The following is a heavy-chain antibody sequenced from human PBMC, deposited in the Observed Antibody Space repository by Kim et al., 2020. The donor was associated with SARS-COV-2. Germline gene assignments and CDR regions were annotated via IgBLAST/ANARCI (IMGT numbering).Heavy chain of an antibody. V-gene: IGHV3-23*01. D-gene: IGHD3-10*01. J-gene: IGHJ2*01. CDR2: ISGSGGST. CDR1: GFTFSSYA. CDR3: AKLQEAYYYGSQYVDH. Sequence: GGSLRLSCAASGFTFSSYAMSWVRQAPGKGLEWVSAISGSGGSTYYADSVKGRFTISRDNSKNTLYLQMNSLRAEDTAVYYCAKLQEAYYYGSQYVDHWGRGALGSVSS.